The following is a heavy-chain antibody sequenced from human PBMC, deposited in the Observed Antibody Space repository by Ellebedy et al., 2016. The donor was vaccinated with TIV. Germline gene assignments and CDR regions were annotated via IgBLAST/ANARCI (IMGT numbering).Heavy chain of an antibody. J-gene: IGHJ6*02. V-gene: IGHV1-18*01. CDR1: GYTFIDYG. CDR3: ARYSGSGTYYRNGMDV. CDR2: VSVYSGNT. Sequence: AASVKVSCKSSGYTFIDYGVTWVRQAPGQGLDWMGWVSVYSGNTNYAENLQGRVTMTTDTSTDTAYMELRSLRSDDTAGYFCARYSGSGTYYRNGMDVWGQGTTVTVSS. D-gene: IGHD3-10*01.